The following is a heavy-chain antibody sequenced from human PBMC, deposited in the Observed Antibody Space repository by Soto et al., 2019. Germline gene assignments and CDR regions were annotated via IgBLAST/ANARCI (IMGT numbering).Heavy chain of an antibody. CDR1: SGSISSSNW. CDR3: ATATKPGSGTYYYYYYMDV. D-gene: IGHD3-10*01. Sequence: SETLSLTCAVSSGSISSSNWWSWVRQPPGKGLEWIGEIYHSGSTNYNPSLKSRVTISVDKSKNQFSLKLSSVTAADTAVYYCATATKPGSGTYYYYYYMDVWGKGTTVTVSS. J-gene: IGHJ6*03. V-gene: IGHV4-4*02. CDR2: IYHSGST.